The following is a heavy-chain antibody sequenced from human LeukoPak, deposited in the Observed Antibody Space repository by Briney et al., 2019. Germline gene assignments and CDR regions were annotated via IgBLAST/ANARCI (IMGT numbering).Heavy chain of an antibody. CDR3: ARVLSVSYCDS. CDR2: IYSGGTT. V-gene: IGHV3-53*01. Sequence: PGGSLRLSCAASGFTFSTYNMNWVRQAPGKGLEWVSVIYSGGTTYYADSVKGRFTISRDNSKNTLYLQMNSLRGKDTAVYYCARVLSVSYCDSWGQGTLVTVSS. D-gene: IGHD2/OR15-2a*01. J-gene: IGHJ4*02. CDR1: GFTFSTYN.